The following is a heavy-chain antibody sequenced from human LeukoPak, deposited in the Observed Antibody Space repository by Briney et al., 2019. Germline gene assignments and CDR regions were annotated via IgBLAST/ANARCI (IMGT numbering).Heavy chain of an antibody. D-gene: IGHD3-10*01. CDR3: ARWRSYYGSETLFDL. CDR2: IYYSGST. V-gene: IGHV4-39*07. CDR1: GGSISSSSYY. J-gene: IGHJ2*01. Sequence: SETLSLTCTVSGGSISSSSYYWGWIRQPPGKGLEWIGSIYYSGSTYYNPSLKSRVTISVDTSKNQFSLKLSSVTAADTAVYYCARWRSYYGSETLFDLWGRGTLVTVSS.